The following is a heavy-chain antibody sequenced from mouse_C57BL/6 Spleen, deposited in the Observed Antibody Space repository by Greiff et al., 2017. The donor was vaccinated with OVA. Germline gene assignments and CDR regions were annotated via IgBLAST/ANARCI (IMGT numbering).Heavy chain of an antibody. CDR3: ASYDYDGFAY. CDR2: INYDGSST. Sequence: EVQVVESEGGLVQPGSSMKLSCTASGFTFSDYYMAWVRQVPEKGLEWVANINYDGSSTYYLVSLKSRFLISRDNAKNILYLQMSRLKSEDTATYYCASYDYDGFAYWGQGTLVTVSS. CDR1: GFTFSDYY. D-gene: IGHD2-4*01. J-gene: IGHJ3*01. V-gene: IGHV5-16*01.